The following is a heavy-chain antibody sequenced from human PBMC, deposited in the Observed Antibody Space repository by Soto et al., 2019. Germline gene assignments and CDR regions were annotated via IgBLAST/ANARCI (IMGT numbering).Heavy chain of an antibody. D-gene: IGHD6-13*01. Sequence: GGSLILSCAASGFTFSNYEMHWVSQAPGKGLEYVSGISNNGAHTDYAKSVKGRFTISRDNSENTLYLQMGSLRAEDMALYYCARRGYGSRWPNVYMDVWGKGTTVTVSS. CDR1: GFTFSNYE. CDR2: ISNNGAHT. J-gene: IGHJ6*03. V-gene: IGHV3-64*01. CDR3: ARRGYGSRWPNVYMDV.